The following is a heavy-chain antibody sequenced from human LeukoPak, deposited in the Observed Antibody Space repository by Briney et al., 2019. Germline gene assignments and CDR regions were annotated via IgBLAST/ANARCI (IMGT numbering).Heavy chain of an antibody. CDR1: GYTFTSYA. CDR3: AREFASCYVGPCDY. D-gene: IGHD2-2*01. CDR2: INTNTGNP. Sequence: ASVKVSCKASGYTFTSYAMNWVRQAPGQGLEWMGWINTNTGNPTYAQGFTGRFVFYLDTSVSTTYPQISSLKAEDTAVYYCAREFASCYVGPCDYWGQGTLVTVSS. V-gene: IGHV7-4-1*02. J-gene: IGHJ4*02.